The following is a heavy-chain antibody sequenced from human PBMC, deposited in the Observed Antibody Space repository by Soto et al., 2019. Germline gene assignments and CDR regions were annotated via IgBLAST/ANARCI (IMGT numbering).Heavy chain of an antibody. CDR3: ARDPLDYYFDY. V-gene: IGHV4-61*01. J-gene: IGHJ4*02. Sequence: SETLSLTCTVSGGSVSSGSYYWSWIRQPPGKGLEWIGYIYYSGSTNYNPSLKSRVTISVDTSKNQFSLKLSSVTAADTAVYYCARDPLDYYFDYWGQGTLVTVSS. D-gene: IGHD3-3*01. CDR1: GGSVSSGSYY. CDR2: IYYSGST.